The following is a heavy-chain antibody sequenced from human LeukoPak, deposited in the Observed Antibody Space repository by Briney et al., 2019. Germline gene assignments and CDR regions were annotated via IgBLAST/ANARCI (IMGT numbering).Heavy chain of an antibody. J-gene: IGHJ4*02. CDR3: AKGSYYDSSGSFYFDY. CDR1: GFTFSSYA. D-gene: IGHD3-22*01. CDR2: TSGSGDDT. V-gene: IGHV3-23*01. Sequence: GGSLRLSCAASGFTFSSYAMSWVRQAPGKGLEWVSGTSGSGDDTYYADSVKGRFTISRDNSKNTLYVQVNSLGTEDTAAYYCAKGSYYDSSGSFYFDYWGQGTLVTVSS.